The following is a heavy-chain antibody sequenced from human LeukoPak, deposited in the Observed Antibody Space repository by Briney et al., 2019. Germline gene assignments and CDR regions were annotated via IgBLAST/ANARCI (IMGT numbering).Heavy chain of an antibody. J-gene: IGHJ3*02. V-gene: IGHV1-2*02. CDR3: ALTQSFYSNYEGAFDI. D-gene: IGHD4-11*01. Sequence: GASVKVSCKASGYTFTGYYMHWVRQAPGQGLEWMGWINPNSGGTNYAQKFQGRVTMTRDTSISTAYMELSRLRSDDTAVYYCALTQSFYSNYEGAFDIWGQGTMVTVSS. CDR1: GYTFTGYY. CDR2: INPNSGGT.